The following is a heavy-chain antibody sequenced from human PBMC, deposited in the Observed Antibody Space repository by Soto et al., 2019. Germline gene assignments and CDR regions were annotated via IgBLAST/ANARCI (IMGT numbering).Heavy chain of an antibody. CDR3: ARASSSSSAADY. D-gene: IGHD6-6*01. V-gene: IGHV4-31*03. Sequence: QVQLQESGPGLVKPSQTLSLTCNVSGESISSGGYYWSWIRHHPRKGLEWIGYIYDSESAYSNPSLHGRVTISMDTSKNPFAMRLSSVTDADTAVYYCARASSSSSAADYWGQGTLVTVSS. J-gene: IGHJ4*02. CDR2: IYDSESA. CDR1: GESISSGGYY.